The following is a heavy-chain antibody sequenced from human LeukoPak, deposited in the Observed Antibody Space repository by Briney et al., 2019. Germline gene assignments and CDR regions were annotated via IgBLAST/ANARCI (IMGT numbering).Heavy chain of an antibody. CDR1: GFTFSSYS. CDR3: ARDMRFRGVIITFYWFDP. Sequence: PGGSLRLSCAASGFTFSSYSMNWVRQAPGKGLEWVSSISSSSSYIYYADSVKGRFTISRDNAKNSLYLQMNSLRAEDTAVYYCARDMRFRGVIITFYWFDPWGQGTLVTVSS. J-gene: IGHJ5*02. CDR2: ISSSSSYI. D-gene: IGHD3-10*01. V-gene: IGHV3-21*04.